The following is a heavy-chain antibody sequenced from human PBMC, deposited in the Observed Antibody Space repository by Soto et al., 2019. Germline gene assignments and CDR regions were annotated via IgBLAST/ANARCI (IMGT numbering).Heavy chain of an antibody. J-gene: IGHJ4*02. Sequence: QVQLQESGPGLVKPSETLSLTCTVSGGSISSYYWSWIRQPPGKGLEWIGYIYYSGSTNYNPSLKSRVIISVDTSKNQFSLKLSSVTAADTAVYYCAREPHGEKYYFDYWGQGTLVTVSS. CDR2: IYYSGST. V-gene: IGHV4-59*01. D-gene: IGHD4-17*01. CDR3: AREPHGEKYYFDY. CDR1: GGSISSYY.